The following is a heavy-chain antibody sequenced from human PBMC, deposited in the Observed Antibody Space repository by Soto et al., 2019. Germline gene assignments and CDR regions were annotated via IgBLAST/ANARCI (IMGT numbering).Heavy chain of an antibody. CDR2: IWHDGSNK. Sequence: QVQLVESGGGVVQSGRSLRLSCAASGFTFSTYGMHWVRQAPGKGLEWVAVIWHDGSNKYYVDSVKGRFTISRDDSKSTVYLEMNSLRDEDTAVYYCARDFEIGYDPWGQGTLVIVSS. V-gene: IGHV3-33*01. J-gene: IGHJ5*02. CDR1: GFTFSTYG. CDR3: ARDFEIGYDP. D-gene: IGHD3-9*01.